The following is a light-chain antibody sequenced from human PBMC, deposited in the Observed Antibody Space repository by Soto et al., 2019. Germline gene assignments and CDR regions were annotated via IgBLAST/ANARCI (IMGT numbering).Light chain of an antibody. V-gene: IGKV2-28*01. J-gene: IGKJ4*01. Sequence: DIVMTQSPLTLPVTSGEPASISCRSSQSLLHSDGYNYLDWFLQRPGQSPQLLIYLGSSRASGVPDRFSGSGSGTDFTLKISRVEAEDVGVYYCMQALQTPLTFGGGTKLDIK. CDR3: MQALQTPLT. CDR2: LGS. CDR1: QSLLHSDGYNY.